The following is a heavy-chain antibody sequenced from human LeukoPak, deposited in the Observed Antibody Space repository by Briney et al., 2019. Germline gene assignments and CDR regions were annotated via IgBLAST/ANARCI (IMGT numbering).Heavy chain of an antibody. J-gene: IGHJ6*03. Sequence: SETLSLTCAVYGGSFSGYYWSWIRQPPGKGLEWXXXINHSGSTNYNPSLKSRVTISVDTSKNQFSLKLSSVTAADTAVYYCARGQVYATYYYYYMDVWGKGTTVTVSS. CDR1: GGSFSGYY. CDR3: ARGQVYATYYYYYMDV. CDR2: INHSGST. V-gene: IGHV4-34*01. D-gene: IGHD2-8*01.